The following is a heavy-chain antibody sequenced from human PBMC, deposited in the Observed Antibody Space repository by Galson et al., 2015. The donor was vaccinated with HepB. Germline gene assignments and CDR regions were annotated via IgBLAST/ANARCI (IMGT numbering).Heavy chain of an antibody. CDR1: GFTFSSYA. CDR2: ISYDGSNK. Sequence: SLRLSCAASGFTFSSYAMHWVRQAPGKGLEWVAVISYDGSNKYYADSVKGRFTISRDNSKNTLYLQMNSLRAEDTAVYYCARDISIAAPEDYWGQGTLVTVSS. J-gene: IGHJ4*02. V-gene: IGHV3-30-3*01. D-gene: IGHD6-13*01. CDR3: ARDISIAAPEDY.